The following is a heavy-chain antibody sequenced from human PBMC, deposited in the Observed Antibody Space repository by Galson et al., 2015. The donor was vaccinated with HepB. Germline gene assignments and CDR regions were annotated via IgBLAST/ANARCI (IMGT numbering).Heavy chain of an antibody. CDR2: INPSGGST. J-gene: IGHJ3*02. CDR1: GYTFTSYY. CDR3: ARPYSSSWYVGAFDI. D-gene: IGHD6-13*01. V-gene: IGHV1-46*03. Sequence: SVKVSCKASGYTFTSYYMHWVRQAPGQGLEWMGIINPSGGSTSYAQKFQGRVTMTRDTSTSTVYMELSSLRSEDTAVYYCARPYSSSWYVGAFDIWGQGTMVTVSS.